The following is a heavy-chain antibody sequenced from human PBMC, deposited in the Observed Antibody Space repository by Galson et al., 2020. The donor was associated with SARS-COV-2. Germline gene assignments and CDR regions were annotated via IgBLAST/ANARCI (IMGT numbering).Heavy chain of an antibody. CDR3: VRETSSSWSDWFDP. CDR2: HNAGTGNT. D-gene: IGHD6-13*01. J-gene: IGHJ5*02. V-gene: IGHV1-3*01. Sequence: SENVSCKASGYIFTSYTIHWVRQAHGQRLEWMGWHNAGTGNTKYSQKFQDRVTIPRDTSATTAYMELSSLGSEDTAVYYCVRETSSSWSDWFDPWGQGSLVTVSS. CDR1: GYIFTSYT.